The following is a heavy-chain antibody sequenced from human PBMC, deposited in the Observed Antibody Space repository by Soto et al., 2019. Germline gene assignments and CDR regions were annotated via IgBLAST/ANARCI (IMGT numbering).Heavy chain of an antibody. CDR2: IMPIFRTT. CDR3: ASGLKEDDIGNYYYGLDV. Sequence: QVQLVQSGAEVKKPGSSVKVSCKASGGTFSDYAFSWVRQAPGQGLEWLGGIMPIFRTTNYAQKFQGRVTITADESTRTAYMEMRSLRSEDTAVYYCASGLKEDDIGNYYYGLDVWGQGTTVTVS. V-gene: IGHV1-69*12. J-gene: IGHJ6*02. D-gene: IGHD3-22*01. CDR1: GGTFSDYA.